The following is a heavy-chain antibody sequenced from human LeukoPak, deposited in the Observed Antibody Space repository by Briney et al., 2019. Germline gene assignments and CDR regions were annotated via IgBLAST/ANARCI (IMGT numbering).Heavy chain of an antibody. J-gene: IGHJ4*01. D-gene: IGHD3-22*01. CDR3: ARDSPGVYSSGDY. V-gene: IGHV3-11*01. CDR2: ISSGGSDK. Sequence: GGSRSLSWAASGFTLSDYYVHWIRQPPGRGLGWISYISSGGSDKYYADSVKGRFTTSRDNTKEAVYLQMNSLRVDDTATYYCARDSPGVYSSGDYWGQGTLVIVSS. CDR1: GFTLSDYY.